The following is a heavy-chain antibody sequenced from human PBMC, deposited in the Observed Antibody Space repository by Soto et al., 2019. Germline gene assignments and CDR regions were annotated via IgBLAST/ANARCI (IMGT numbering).Heavy chain of an antibody. Sequence: SETLSLTCTVSGGSISSSSYYWGWIHQPPGKGLEWIGSIYYSGSTYYNPSLKSRVTISVDTSKNQFSLKLSSVTAADTAVYYCARLRLDYGYEQWLVLASNWFDPWGQGTLVTVSS. CDR1: GGSISSSSYY. CDR3: ARLRLDYGYEQWLVLASNWFDP. V-gene: IGHV4-39*01. D-gene: IGHD6-19*01. J-gene: IGHJ5*02. CDR2: IYYSGST.